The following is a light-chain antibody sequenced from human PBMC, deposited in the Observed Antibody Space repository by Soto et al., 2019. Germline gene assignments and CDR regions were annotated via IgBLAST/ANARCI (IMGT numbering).Light chain of an antibody. CDR3: QQYYNPPLT. Sequence: IQMAQSPSSLSPSVGDRVTITSRASQGIRNDLGWYQQKPGKAPKLLITWASTRQSGVPDRFSGSGSGTDFTLSISSLQAEDVAVYFCQQYYNPPLTFGGGTKVDIK. CDR1: QGIRND. J-gene: IGKJ4*01. CDR2: WAS. V-gene: IGKV1-6*01.